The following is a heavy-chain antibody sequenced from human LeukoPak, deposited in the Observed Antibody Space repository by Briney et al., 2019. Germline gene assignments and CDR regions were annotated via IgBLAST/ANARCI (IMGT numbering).Heavy chain of an antibody. CDR1: GFTFSSYA. CDR3: AKDNSHYYYYYMDV. CDR2: ISGSGGST. J-gene: IGHJ6*03. Sequence: GGSLRLSCAASGFTFSSYAMSWVRQAPGKGLEWVSAISGSGGSTYYADSVKGRFTISRDNSKNTLYLQMNSLRAEDTAVYSCAKDNSHYYYYYMDVWGKGTTVTVSS. D-gene: IGHD5-18*01. V-gene: IGHV3-23*01.